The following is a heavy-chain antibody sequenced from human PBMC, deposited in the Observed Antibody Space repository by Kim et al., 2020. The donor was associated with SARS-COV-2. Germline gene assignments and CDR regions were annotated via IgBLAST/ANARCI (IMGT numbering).Heavy chain of an antibody. CDR3: ARGVVLRYFDWLSWFDP. J-gene: IGHJ5*02. D-gene: IGHD3-9*01. CDR1: GGSFSGYY. V-gene: IGHV4-34*01. Sequence: SETLSLTCAVYGGSFSGYYWSWIRQPPGKGLEWIGEINHSGSTNYNPSLKSRVTISVDTSKNQFSLKLSSVTAADTAVYYCARGVVLRYFDWLSWFDPWGQGTPVTVSS. CDR2: INHSGST.